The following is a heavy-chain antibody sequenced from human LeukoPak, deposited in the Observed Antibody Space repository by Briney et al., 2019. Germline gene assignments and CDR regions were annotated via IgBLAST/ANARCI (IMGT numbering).Heavy chain of an antibody. CDR3: AKEEVGATNWFDP. D-gene: IGHD1-26*01. Sequence: GGSLGLSCAASGFTFSSYGMHWVRQAPGKGLEWVAFIRYDGSNKYYADSVKGRFTISRDNSKNTLYLQMNSLRAEDTAVYYCAKEEVGATNWFDPWGQGTLVTVSS. J-gene: IGHJ5*02. CDR2: IRYDGSNK. CDR1: GFTFSSYG. V-gene: IGHV3-30*02.